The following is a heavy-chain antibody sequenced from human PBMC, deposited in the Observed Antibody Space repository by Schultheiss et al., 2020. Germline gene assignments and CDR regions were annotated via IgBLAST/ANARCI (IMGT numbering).Heavy chain of an antibody. Sequence: SETLSLTCTVSGGSISSYYWSWIRQPPGKGLEWIGYIYYSGSTNYNPSLKSRVTISVDTSKNQFSLKLSSVTAADTAVFYCARSLLRQAGHLVDWGQGTLVTVSS. CDR1: GGSISSYY. CDR2: IYYSGST. J-gene: IGHJ4*02. CDR3: ARSLLRQAGHLVD. D-gene: IGHD2-8*02. V-gene: IGHV4-59*01.